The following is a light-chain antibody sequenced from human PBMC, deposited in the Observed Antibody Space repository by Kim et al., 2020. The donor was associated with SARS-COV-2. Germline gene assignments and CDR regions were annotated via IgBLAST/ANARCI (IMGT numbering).Light chain of an antibody. Sequence: PGERATLSCRASQSVNSFYLAWYQQKPGQAPRLLIFGASNRATGIADRFSGSGSGTDFTLTISRLEPEDFAVYYCQQYDTSGALTFGGGTKVDIK. V-gene: IGKV3-20*01. CDR3: QQYDTSGALT. J-gene: IGKJ4*01. CDR1: QSVNSFY. CDR2: GAS.